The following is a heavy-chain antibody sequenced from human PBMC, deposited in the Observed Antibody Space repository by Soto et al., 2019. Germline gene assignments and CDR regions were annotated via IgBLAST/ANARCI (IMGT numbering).Heavy chain of an antibody. J-gene: IGHJ5*02. Sequence: QITGKETGPTLVKPTQTLTLTCTVSGFSLNTSVVGVGWIRQPPGKPLKWLALIYWDADSHYSPSLRARLSISKDTSKNQLVLTLTNMAPVDTAAYSCAPTYDDVLTGFPYLGWCDPWGQGTLVTVSS. CDR3: APTYDDVLTGFPYLGWCDP. CDR2: IYWDADS. D-gene: IGHD3-9*01. V-gene: IGHV2-5*02. CDR1: GFSLNTSVVG.